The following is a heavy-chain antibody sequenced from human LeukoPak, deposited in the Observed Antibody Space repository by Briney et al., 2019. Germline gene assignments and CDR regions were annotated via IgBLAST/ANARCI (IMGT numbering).Heavy chain of an antibody. J-gene: IGHJ4*02. CDR1: GGSISSNAYY. Sequence: SETLSLTCTVSGGSISSNAYYWAWIRQPPGKGLEWIGSIYSSVSTYYNPSLKSRVTISVDKSKNQFSLKLSSVTAADTAVYYCARVSSGATTVDYWGQGTLVTVSS. CDR2: IYSSVST. V-gene: IGHV4-39*07. CDR3: ARVSSGATTVDY. D-gene: IGHD1-26*01.